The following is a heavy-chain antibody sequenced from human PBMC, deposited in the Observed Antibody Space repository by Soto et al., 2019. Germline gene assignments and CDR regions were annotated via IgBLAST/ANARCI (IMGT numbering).Heavy chain of an antibody. CDR1: GGSISSGGYY. V-gene: IGHV4-31*02. CDR2: IYYSGST. J-gene: IGHJ4*02. Sequence: TSETLSLTCTVSGGSISSGGYYWSWIRQHPGKGLEWIGYIYYSGSTYYNPSLKSRVTISVDTSKNQFSLKLSSVTAADTAVYYCARAGPLYSSSSKCPFDYWGQGTLVTVSS. D-gene: IGHD6-13*01. CDR3: ARAGPLYSSSSKCPFDY.